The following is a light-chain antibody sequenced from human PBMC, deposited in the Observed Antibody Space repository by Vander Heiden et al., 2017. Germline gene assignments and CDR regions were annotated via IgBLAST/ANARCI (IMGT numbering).Light chain of an antibody. CDR3: QAWDSSTVV. Sequence: SYELTQPPSVSVSPGQTASITCPGDKLGDKYACWYQQKPGQSLVLVIYQDSKRPSGIPERFSGSSSGNTATLTISGTHALDEADYYCQAWDSSTVVFGGGTKLTVL. J-gene: IGLJ2*01. CDR1: KLGDKY. CDR2: QDS. V-gene: IGLV3-1*01.